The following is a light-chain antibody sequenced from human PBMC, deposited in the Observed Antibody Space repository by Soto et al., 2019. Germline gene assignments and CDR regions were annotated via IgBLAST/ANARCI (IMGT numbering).Light chain of an antibody. CDR1: SPNLGAGYD. J-gene: IGLJ3*02. Sequence: QSVLTQPPSVSGAPGQRVTIPCTGSSPNLGAGYDVHWYQHLPGTAPKLLIYGNTNRPSGVPDRFSGSKSGTSASLAITGLQAEDEADYYCQYYDSSLSAWVFGGGTKLTVL. V-gene: IGLV1-40*01. CDR3: QYYDSSLSAWV. CDR2: GNT.